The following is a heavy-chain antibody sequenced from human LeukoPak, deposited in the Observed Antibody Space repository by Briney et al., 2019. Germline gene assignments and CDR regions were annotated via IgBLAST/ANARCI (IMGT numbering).Heavy chain of an antibody. CDR1: GGSLSSYY. D-gene: IGHD1-1*01. V-gene: IGHV4-59*01. J-gene: IGHJ4*02. CDR3: ARGPTRYYFDY. Sequence: SETLSLTCTVSGGSLSSYYWSWIRQSPGKGLQWIGHIFYSGNTNYNPSPKSRVIISLDTSKNQFSLNLTSVTAADTALYYCARGPTRYYFDYWGQGTLVTVSS. CDR2: IFYSGNT.